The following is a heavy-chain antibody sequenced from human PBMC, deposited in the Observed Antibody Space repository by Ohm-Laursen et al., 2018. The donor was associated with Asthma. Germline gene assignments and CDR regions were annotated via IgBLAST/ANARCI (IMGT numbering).Heavy chain of an antibody. V-gene: IGHV3-30-3*01. J-gene: IGHJ4*02. CDR3: ARALVYYYDSSGYRF. D-gene: IGHD3-22*01. Sequence: SLRLSCAASGFTFSSYAMHWVRQAPGKGLEWVAVISYDGSNKYYADSVKGRFTISRDNSKNTLHLQMNSLRAEDTAVYYCARALVYYYDSSGYRFWGQGTLVTVSS. CDR2: ISYDGSNK. CDR1: GFTFSSYA.